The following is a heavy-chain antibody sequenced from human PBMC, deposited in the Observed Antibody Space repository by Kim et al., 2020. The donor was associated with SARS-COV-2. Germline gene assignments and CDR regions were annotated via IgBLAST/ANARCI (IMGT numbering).Heavy chain of an antibody. CDR3: ARVGSVLRYFDWLLSGMDV. CDR1: GYTFTSYG. D-gene: IGHD3-9*01. Sequence: ASVKVSCKASGYTFTSYGISWVRQAPGQGLEWMGWISAYNGNINYAQKLQGRVTMTTDTSTSTAYMELRSLRSDDTAVYYCARVGSVLRYFDWLLSGMDVWGQGTTVTVSS. V-gene: IGHV1-18*04. CDR2: ISAYNGNI. J-gene: IGHJ6*02.